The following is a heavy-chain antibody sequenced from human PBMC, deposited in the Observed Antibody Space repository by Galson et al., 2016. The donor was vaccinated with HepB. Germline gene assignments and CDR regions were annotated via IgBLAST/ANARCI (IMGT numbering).Heavy chain of an antibody. CDR3: ARGDYRVTTSGTYLDH. J-gene: IGHJ4*02. Sequence: SLRLSCAASGFTFSDYYMNWIRQAPGKGLEWISYISSSGSTVYYADSVKGRFTISRDNAKNSLSLQINSLRAEGTAVYYCARGDYRVTTSGTYLDHWGQGTLVTVSS. CDR2: ISSSGSTV. CDR1: GFTFSDYY. V-gene: IGHV3-11*04. D-gene: IGHD1-1*01.